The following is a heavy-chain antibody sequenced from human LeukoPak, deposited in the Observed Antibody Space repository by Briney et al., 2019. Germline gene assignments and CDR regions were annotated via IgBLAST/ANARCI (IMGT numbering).Heavy chain of an antibody. J-gene: IGHJ3*02. CDR2: MSGSGGST. CDR3: AKDPGYCSGGSCQHDAFDI. Sequence: GGSLRLSCAASGFTFSSYAMSWVSQAPGKGLEWVSAMSGSGGSTYYADSVKGRFTISRDNSKNTLYLQMNSLRAEDTAVYYCAKDPGYCSGGSCQHDAFDIWGQGTMVTVSS. V-gene: IGHV3-23*01. CDR1: GFTFSSYA. D-gene: IGHD2-15*01.